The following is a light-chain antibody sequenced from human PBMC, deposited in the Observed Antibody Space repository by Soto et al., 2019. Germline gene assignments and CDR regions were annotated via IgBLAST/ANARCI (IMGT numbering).Light chain of an antibody. V-gene: IGLV2-11*01. J-gene: IGLJ2*01. Sequence: QSALTQPRSVSGSPGQSVTIPCTGTSGNVGTYKFVSWYQQHPDKAPKLLIFDVTKRPSGVPDRFSASKSGNTASLTISGLQAEDEADYYCCSYSATDPHVVFGGATQLTVL. CDR1: SGNVGTYKF. CDR3: CSYSATDPHVV. CDR2: DVT.